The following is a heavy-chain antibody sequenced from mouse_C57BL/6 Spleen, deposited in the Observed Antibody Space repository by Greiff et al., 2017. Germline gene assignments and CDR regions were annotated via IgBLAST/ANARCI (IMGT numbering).Heavy chain of an antibody. V-gene: IGHV5-12*01. Sequence: EVQRVESGGGLVQPGGSLKLSCAASGFTFSDYYMYWVRQTPEKRLEWVAYISNGGGSTYYPDTVKGRFTISRDNAKNTLYLQMSRLKSEDTAMYYCARHRGDGNYFDYWGQGTTLTVSS. J-gene: IGHJ2*01. CDR2: ISNGGGST. CDR1: GFTFSDYY. CDR3: ARHRGDGNYFDY. D-gene: IGHD3-3*01.